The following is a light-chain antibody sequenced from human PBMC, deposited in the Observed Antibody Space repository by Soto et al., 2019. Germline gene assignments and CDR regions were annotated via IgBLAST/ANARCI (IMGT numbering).Light chain of an antibody. CDR1: SSDVGGYNY. CDR3: SSYAGSDVFV. CDR2: EVT. J-gene: IGLJ1*01. Sequence: QSALTQPPFASGSPGQSVSISCTGTSSDVGGYNYVSWYQQHPGKAPKLMIYEVTKRPSGVPDRFSGSKSGNTASLTVSGLQAEDEADYYCSSYAGSDVFVFGTGTKLTVL. V-gene: IGLV2-8*01.